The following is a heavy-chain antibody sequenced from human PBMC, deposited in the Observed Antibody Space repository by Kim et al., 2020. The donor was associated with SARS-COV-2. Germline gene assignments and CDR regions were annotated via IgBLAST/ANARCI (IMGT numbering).Heavy chain of an antibody. V-gene: IGHV3-7*01. J-gene: IGHJ3*02. CDR2: IKQDGSEK. CDR1: GFTFSSYW. Sequence: GGSLRLSCVASGFTFSSYWMSWVRQAPGKGLEWVANIKQDGSEKYYVDSVKGRFTISRDNAKNSLYLQMNSLRAEDTAVYYCARLDSSSWPHDAFDIWG. D-gene: IGHD6-13*01. CDR3: ARLDSSSWPHDAFDI.